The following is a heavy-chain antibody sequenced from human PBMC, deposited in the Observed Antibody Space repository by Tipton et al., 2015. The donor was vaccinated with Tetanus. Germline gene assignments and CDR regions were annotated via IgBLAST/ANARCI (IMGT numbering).Heavy chain of an antibody. J-gene: IGHJ4*02. CDR2: LDYSGNT. CDR1: GGSISSSYYY. D-gene: IGHD2-2*01. CDR3: AKSDRVTRTSWYFHD. Sequence: LRLSCTVSGGSISSSYYYWGWIRQPPGKGLEWIGSLDYSGNTYYNSSLMSRVTISVDTSKNQFSLRLNSVTAVDTAAYYCAKSDRVTRTSWYFHDWGQGTLVTVSS. V-gene: IGHV4-39*01.